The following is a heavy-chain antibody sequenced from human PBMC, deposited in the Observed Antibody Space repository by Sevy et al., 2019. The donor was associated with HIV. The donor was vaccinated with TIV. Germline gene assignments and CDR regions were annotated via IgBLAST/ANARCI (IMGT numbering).Heavy chain of an antibody. CDR1: GFTLSDAW. J-gene: IGHJ4*02. CDR3: TTDAHDFTNYPSPYYFDQ. D-gene: IGHD4-4*01. V-gene: IGHV3-15*01. Sequence: GESLKISCAASGFTLSDAWMSWVRQAPGKGLEWVGRIKSKTDGGPTDYAAPVKGRFTISSDGSKNTLYLQMNSLKTEDTAVYYCTTDAHDFTNYPSPYYFDQWGQGTLVTVSS. CDR2: IKSKTDGGPT.